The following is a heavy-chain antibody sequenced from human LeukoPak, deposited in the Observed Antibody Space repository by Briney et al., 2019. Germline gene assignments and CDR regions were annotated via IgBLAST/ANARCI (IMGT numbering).Heavy chain of an antibody. D-gene: IGHD3-10*01. J-gene: IGHJ4*02. CDR2: ISDTGGST. V-gene: IGHV3-23*01. Sequence: GGSLSLSCLASGFTFSSYTMSWVRQAPGKGLEWVSGISDTGGSTYYADSVKGRFTISRDNSKNTLYLQMNSLRAEDTAVYYCAKVRVRGVLFDYWGQGTLVTVSS. CDR3: AKVRVRGVLFDY. CDR1: GFTFSSYT.